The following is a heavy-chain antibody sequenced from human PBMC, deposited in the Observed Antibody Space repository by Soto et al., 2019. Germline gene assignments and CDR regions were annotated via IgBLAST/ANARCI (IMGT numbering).Heavy chain of an antibody. CDR3: ARGTPCSSTSCYEGSPYYFDY. CDR2: INHSGST. J-gene: IGHJ4*02. D-gene: IGHD2-2*01. CDR1: GGSFSGYY. Sequence: SETLSLTCAVYGGSFSGYYWSWIRQPPGKGLEWIGEINHSGSTNYNPSLKSRVTISVDTSKNQFSLKLSSVTAADTAVYYCARGTPCSSTSCYEGSPYYFDYWGRGTLVTVSS. V-gene: IGHV4-34*01.